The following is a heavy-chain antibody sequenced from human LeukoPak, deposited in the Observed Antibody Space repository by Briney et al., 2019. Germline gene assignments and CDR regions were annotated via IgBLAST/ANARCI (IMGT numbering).Heavy chain of an antibody. CDR1: GDSISSSNW. V-gene: IGHV4-4*02. J-gene: IGHJ4*02. D-gene: IGHD4-23*01. CDR3: ARNGGNSDFDY. Sequence: PSETLSLTCAVSGDSISSSNWWSWVRQPPGKGLEWIGEIYHSGSTNYNPSLKSRVTMLLDKSKNQFSLKLSSVTAADTAVYYCARNGGNSDFDYWGQGTLVTVSS. CDR2: IYHSGST.